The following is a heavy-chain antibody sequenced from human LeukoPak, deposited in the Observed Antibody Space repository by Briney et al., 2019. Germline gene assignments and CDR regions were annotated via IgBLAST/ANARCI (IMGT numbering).Heavy chain of an antibody. CDR1: GITLTHHW. V-gene: IGHV3-7*04. J-gene: IGHJ5*01. CDR3: ARGLDWFDS. Sequence: AGGSLRLSCAGSGITLTHHWMTWVRQAPGKGLEWVANIKQDGGEKEYVDSVKGRFTISRDNAKNSLYLEMNSLRDEDTALYYWARGLDWFDSWGQGTLVTVSS. D-gene: IGHD3-16*01. CDR2: IKQDGGEK.